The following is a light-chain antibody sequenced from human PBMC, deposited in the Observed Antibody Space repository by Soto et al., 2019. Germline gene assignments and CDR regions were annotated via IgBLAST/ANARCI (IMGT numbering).Light chain of an antibody. CDR1: RDVGSD. CDR3: LQDYGDSWT. J-gene: IGKJ1*01. CDR2: AAS. V-gene: IGKV1-6*01. Sequence: AILMTHSPFSLSASVGGKIIITCLASRDVGSDLSWYQQKPGQAPKLVIYAASNLYTGVPSRFSGRRSGTEFTLTISSLQPEDFASYYCLQDYGDSWTFGQGTKVDIK.